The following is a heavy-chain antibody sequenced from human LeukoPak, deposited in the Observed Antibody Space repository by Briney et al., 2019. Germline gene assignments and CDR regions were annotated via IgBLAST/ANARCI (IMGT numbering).Heavy chain of an antibody. J-gene: IGHJ4*02. Sequence: GGSLRLSCEVSGFPFSFFEINWVRQAPGKGLEWVSNIASSGRTRYYADSVKGRFSISRDNAKNLLYLQMNTLRVEDTGVYYCALLAVASDFDYWGQGALVTVSS. D-gene: IGHD6-19*01. CDR2: IASSGRTR. CDR1: GFPFSFFE. V-gene: IGHV3-48*03. CDR3: ALLAVASDFDY.